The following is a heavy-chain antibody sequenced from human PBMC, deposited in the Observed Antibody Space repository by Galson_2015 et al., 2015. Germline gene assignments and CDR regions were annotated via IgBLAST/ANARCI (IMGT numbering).Heavy chain of an antibody. CDR2: IIPIFGTA. D-gene: IGHD6-19*01. CDR1: GGTFSSYG. Sequence: SVKVSCKASGGTFSSYGFKWVRQAPGQGLEWMGGIIPIFGTAFYAEKFQGRVTITADESTSTAYMELSSLRSEDSAVYYCGAGTPGYYGMDVWGQGTTVTVSS. V-gene: IGHV1-69*13. J-gene: IGHJ6*02. CDR3: GAGTPGYYGMDV.